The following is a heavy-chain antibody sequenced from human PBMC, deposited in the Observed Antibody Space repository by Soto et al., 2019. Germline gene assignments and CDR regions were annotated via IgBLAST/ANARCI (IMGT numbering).Heavy chain of an antibody. Sequence: SQTLSLPCAISGDSVSNSRAAWNWIRDSPSRGLEWLGRTYYSSKWYYDYAVSVQSRITISPDTSKNQFSLQLGSVTPEDTAVYYCAGGYGLNVWGQGTTVTVSS. J-gene: IGHJ6*02. V-gene: IGHV6-1*01. CDR3: AGGYGLNV. CDR2: TYYSSKWYY. CDR1: GDSVSNSRAA.